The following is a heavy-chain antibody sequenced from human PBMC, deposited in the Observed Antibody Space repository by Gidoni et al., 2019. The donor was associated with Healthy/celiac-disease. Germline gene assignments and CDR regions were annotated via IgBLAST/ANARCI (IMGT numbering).Heavy chain of an antibody. D-gene: IGHD2-2*01. CDR1: GFTFSSYG. CDR2: IWYDGSNK. J-gene: IGHJ3*02. Sequence: QVQLVESGGGVVQPGRSLRLSCAASGFTFSSYGMHWVRQAPGKGLEWVAVIWYDGSNKDYADSVKGRFTISRDNSKNTLYLQMNSLRAEDTAVYYCARGYCSSTSCYDAFDIWGQGTMVTVSS. V-gene: IGHV3-33*01. CDR3: ARGYCSSTSCYDAFDI.